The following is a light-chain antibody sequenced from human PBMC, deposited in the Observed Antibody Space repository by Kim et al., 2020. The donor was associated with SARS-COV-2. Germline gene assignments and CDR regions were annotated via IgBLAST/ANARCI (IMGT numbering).Light chain of an antibody. V-gene: IGKV1-27*01. Sequence: DIQMTQSPSSLSASVGDRVTISCRASQDIGNDLAWYQQKPGRVPRLLISVTSTLHSGVPSRFSGSGSGRDFTLTIRSLQSEDAATYYCQKCDSAPLTFGGGTKVDIK. CDR1: QDIGND. CDR3: QKCDSAPLT. CDR2: VTS. J-gene: IGKJ4*01.